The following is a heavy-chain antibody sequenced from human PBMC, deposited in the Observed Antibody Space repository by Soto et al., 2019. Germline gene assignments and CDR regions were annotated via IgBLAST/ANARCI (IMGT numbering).Heavy chain of an antibody. D-gene: IGHD3-10*01. J-gene: IGHJ4*02. V-gene: IGHV1-3*01. CDR1: GYTFENYD. Sequence: VASVKVSCKTSGYTFENYDMHWVRQAPGQRLEWMGWFNAGNGNTKYSEKFQGRVTFTRDTSASTAYMELSSLRSEDTAVFYCARGNLWSQTPFDYWGQATLVTVSS. CDR2: FNAGNGNT. CDR3: ARGNLWSQTPFDY.